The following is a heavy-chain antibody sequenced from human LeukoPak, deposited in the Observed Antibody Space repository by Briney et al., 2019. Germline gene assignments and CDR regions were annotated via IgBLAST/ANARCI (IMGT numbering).Heavy chain of an antibody. CDR1: GFTSSSYA. CDR3: AKLAAWVGATGIDY. CDR2: ISGSGGST. D-gene: IGHD1-26*01. J-gene: IGHJ4*02. Sequence: GGSLGLSCAASGFTSSSYAMSWVRQAPGKGLEWVSAISGSGGSTYYADSVKGRFTISRYNSKNTLYLQMNSLRAEDTAVYYCAKLAAWVGATGIDYWGQGTLVTVSS. V-gene: IGHV3-23*01.